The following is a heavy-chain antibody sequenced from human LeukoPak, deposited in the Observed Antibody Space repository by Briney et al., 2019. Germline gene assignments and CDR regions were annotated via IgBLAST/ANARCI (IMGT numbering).Heavy chain of an antibody. CDR3: ASRNQYCGGDCFWAFDI. CDR2: LYVDGKT. Sequence: GGSLRLSCAASGFTVSTNYMNWVRQAPEKGLEWVSVLYVDGKTYYADSVKGRFTISRDNAKNSLYLQMNSLRAEDTAVYYCASRNQYCGGDCFWAFDIWGQGTMVTVSS. CDR1: GFTVSTNY. J-gene: IGHJ3*02. D-gene: IGHD2-21*02. V-gene: IGHV3-53*01.